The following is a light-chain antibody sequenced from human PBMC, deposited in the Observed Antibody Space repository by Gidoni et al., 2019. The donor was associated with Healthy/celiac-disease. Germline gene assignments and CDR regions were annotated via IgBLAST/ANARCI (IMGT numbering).Light chain of an antibody. Sequence: DIQMPTSPSTLSASVGDRVTITCRASQSISSWLAWYQQKPGKAPKLLLYDASSLESGGPTRFSGSGSGTEFTLTISSLQPDDFATYYFQQYNSYLFTFGPGTKVDIK. V-gene: IGKV1-5*01. CDR1: QSISSW. CDR2: DAS. J-gene: IGKJ3*01. CDR3: QQYNSYLFT.